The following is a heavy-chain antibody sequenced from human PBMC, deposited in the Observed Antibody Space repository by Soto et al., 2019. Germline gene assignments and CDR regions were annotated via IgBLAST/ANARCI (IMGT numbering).Heavy chain of an antibody. V-gene: IGHV4-59*08. CDR3: ARTLDYGDYVGTWTFVRAFDP. J-gene: IGHJ5*02. D-gene: IGHD4-17*01. CDR2: IYYSGST. Sequence: KGLEWIGYIYYSGSTNYNPSLKSRVTISVDTSKNQFSLKLSSVTAADTAVYYCARTLDYGDYVGTWTFVRAFDPWGKRTPVIVSS.